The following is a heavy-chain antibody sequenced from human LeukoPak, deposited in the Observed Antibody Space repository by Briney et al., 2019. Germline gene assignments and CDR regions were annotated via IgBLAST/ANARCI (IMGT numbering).Heavy chain of an antibody. CDR1: GDSISSGGYY. D-gene: IGHD3-10*02. CDR3: ARMLAKVWFDP. Sequence: SETLSLTCTVSGDSISSGGYYWSWIRQHPGKGLEWIGYIYYSGSTYYNPSLKSRVTISVDTSKNQFSLKLSSETAADTAVYYCARMLAKVWFDPWGQGTLVTVSS. V-gene: IGHV4-31*03. CDR2: IYYSGST. J-gene: IGHJ5*02.